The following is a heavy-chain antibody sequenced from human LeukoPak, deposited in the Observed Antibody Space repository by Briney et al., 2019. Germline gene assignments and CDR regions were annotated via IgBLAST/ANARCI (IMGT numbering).Heavy chain of an antibody. CDR3: ARGNHDGEYVVSGYYFYMDV. D-gene: IGHD4-17*01. CDR1: GYTFTSYD. V-gene: IGHV1-8*03. J-gene: IGHJ6*03. Sequence: ASVKVSCKASGYTFTSYDINWVRQATGQGLEWMGWMNPNSGNTGYAQKFQGRVTITADESTRTAYMELSSLRLDDTAIYYCARGNHDGEYVVSGYYFYMDVWGKGTTVTVSS. CDR2: MNPNSGNT.